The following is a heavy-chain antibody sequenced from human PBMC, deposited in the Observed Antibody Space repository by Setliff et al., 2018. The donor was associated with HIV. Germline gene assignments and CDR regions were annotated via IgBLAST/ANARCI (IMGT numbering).Heavy chain of an antibody. CDR3: AKAIVVVVAATNDAFDI. CDR2: INLRGNS. Sequence: SETLSLTCDVYGGSLADYYWTWIRQSPEKGLEWIGEINLRGNSNYLASLKSRVSMSMDVSKNTLYLQMNSLRAEDTAVYYCAKAIVVVVAATNDAFDIWGQGTMVTVSS. J-gene: IGHJ3*02. CDR1: GGSLADYY. V-gene: IGHV4-34*10. D-gene: IGHD2-15*01.